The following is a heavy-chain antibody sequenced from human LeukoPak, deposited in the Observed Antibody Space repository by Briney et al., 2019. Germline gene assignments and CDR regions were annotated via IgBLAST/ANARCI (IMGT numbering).Heavy chain of an antibody. D-gene: IGHD6-19*01. Sequence: GRSLRLSCAASGFTFSSYGMHWVRQAPGKGLEGVAVIWYDGSNKYYADSVKGRFTISRDNSKNTLYLQMNSLRAEDTAVYYCAREGYSSGWYYFDYWGQGTLVTVSS. CDR3: AREGYSSGWYYFDY. CDR2: IWYDGSNK. J-gene: IGHJ4*02. V-gene: IGHV3-33*01. CDR1: GFTFSSYG.